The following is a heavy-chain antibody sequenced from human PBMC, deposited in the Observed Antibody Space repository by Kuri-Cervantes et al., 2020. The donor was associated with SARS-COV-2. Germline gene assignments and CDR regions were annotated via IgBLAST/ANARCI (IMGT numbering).Heavy chain of an antibody. D-gene: IGHD6-6*01. CDR1: GYSISSGYY. CDR2: IYHSGST. V-gene: IGHV4-38-2*01. CDR3: ARRGAGSSSAASDI. J-gene: IGHJ3*02. Sequence: SQTLSLTCAVSGYSISSGYYWGWIRQPPGKGLEWIGSIYHSGSTYYNPSLKSRVTISVDTSKNQISLKLSSVTAADTAVYYCARRGAGSSSAASDIWGQGTMVTVSS.